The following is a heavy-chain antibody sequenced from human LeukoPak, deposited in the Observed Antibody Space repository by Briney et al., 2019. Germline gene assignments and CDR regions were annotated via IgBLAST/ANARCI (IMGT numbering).Heavy chain of an antibody. CDR2: IVVGSGNT. D-gene: IGHD3-10*01. CDR1: GFTFTSST. V-gene: IGHV1-58*02. J-gene: IGHJ4*02. Sequence: SVKLSCTASGFTFTSSTIQWVRQARGQRLEWIGWIVVGSGNTNYAQKFQERAIITRDMSTTTVYMELSSLRSEDTAVYYWAGTPWFGELTLDYWGQGTLVTVSS. CDR3: AGTPWFGELTLDY.